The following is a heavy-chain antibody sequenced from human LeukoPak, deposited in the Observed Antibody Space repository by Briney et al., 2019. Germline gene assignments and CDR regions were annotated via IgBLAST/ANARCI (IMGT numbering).Heavy chain of an antibody. D-gene: IGHD2-15*01. CDR1: GFTFSSYG. CDR3: ARDRCSGGNCYSDFDY. Sequence: GGSLRLSCAASGFTFSSYGMHWVRQAPGKGLVWVSRINSDGSSTSYADSVKGRFTISRDNAKNTMYLQINSLRAEDTAVYYCARDRCSGGNCYSDFDYWGQGTLVTVSS. CDR2: INSDGSST. V-gene: IGHV3-74*01. J-gene: IGHJ4*02.